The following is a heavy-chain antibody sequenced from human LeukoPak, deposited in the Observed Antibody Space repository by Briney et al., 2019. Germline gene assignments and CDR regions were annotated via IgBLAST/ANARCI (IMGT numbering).Heavy chain of an antibody. J-gene: IGHJ3*02. CDR2: IYYSGST. D-gene: IGHD5-18*01. V-gene: IGHV4-59*01. CDR3: ARGMRGYSYGRDAFDI. Sequence: SETLSLTCTVSGGSISSYYWSWIRQPPGKGLEWIGYIYYSGSTNYNPSLKSRVTISVDTSKNQFSLKLSSVTAADTAVYYCARGMRGYSYGRDAFDIWGQGTMVTVSS. CDR1: GGSISSYY.